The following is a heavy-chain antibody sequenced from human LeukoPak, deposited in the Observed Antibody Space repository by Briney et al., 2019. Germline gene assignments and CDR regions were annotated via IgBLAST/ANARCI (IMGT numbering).Heavy chain of an antibody. CDR2: ISYDGSNK. CDR1: GFTFSSYG. V-gene: IGHV3-30*18. CDR3: AKDAYYYDSSGYYNY. D-gene: IGHD3-22*01. J-gene: IGHJ4*02. Sequence: GGSLRLSCAASGFTFSSYGMHWVRQAPGKGLEWVAVISYDGSNKYYADSAKGRFTISRDNSKNTLYLQMNSLRAEDTAVYYCAKDAYYYDSSGYYNYWGQGTLVTVSS.